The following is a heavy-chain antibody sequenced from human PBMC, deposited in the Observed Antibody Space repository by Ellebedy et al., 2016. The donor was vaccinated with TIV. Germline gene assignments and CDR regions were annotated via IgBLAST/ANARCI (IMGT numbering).Heavy chain of an antibody. D-gene: IGHD6-19*01. Sequence: GESLKISXAASGFTFSSYAMSWVRQAPGKGLEWVSAISGSGGSTYYADSVKGRFTISRDNSKNTLYLQMNSLRAEDTAVYYCAKTRYGSGWYYFAYWGQGALVTVSS. CDR3: AKTRYGSGWYYFAY. V-gene: IGHV3-23*01. CDR1: GFTFSSYA. CDR2: ISGSGGST. J-gene: IGHJ4*02.